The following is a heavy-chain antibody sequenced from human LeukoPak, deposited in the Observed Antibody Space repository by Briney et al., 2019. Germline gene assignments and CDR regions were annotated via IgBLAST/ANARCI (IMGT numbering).Heavy chain of an antibody. CDR1: GFTFSSYS. J-gene: IGHJ6*03. V-gene: IGHV3-21*01. CDR3: ARDFLGYCTSTSCYSYYYYYMDV. Sequence: GGSLRLSCAASGFTFSSYSMNWVRQAPGKGLEWVSSISSSSSYIYYADSVKGRFTISRDNAKNPLYLQMNSLRAEDTAVFYCARDFLGYCTSTSCYSYYYYYMDVWGKGTTVTVSS. CDR2: ISSSSSYI. D-gene: IGHD2-2*01.